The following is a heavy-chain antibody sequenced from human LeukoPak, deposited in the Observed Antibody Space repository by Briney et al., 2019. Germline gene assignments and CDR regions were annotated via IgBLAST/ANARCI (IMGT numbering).Heavy chain of an antibody. J-gene: IGHJ3*02. V-gene: IGHV1-69*05. CDR3: ARALSDYYDSSGGHAFDI. CDR2: IIPLFDTV. Sequence: SVKVSCKPSGGTFYNYTISWVRQAPGQGLEWMGGIIPLFDTVNYAQKFQGRVTITTDESTTTAYMELSSLRYEDTAVYYCARALSDYYDSSGGHAFDIWGQGTMVTVSS. D-gene: IGHD3-22*01. CDR1: GGTFYNYT.